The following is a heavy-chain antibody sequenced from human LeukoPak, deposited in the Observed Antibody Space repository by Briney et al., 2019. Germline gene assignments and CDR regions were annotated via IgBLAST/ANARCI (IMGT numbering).Heavy chain of an antibody. CDR1: TFTFSNPV. J-gene: IGHJ4*02. CDR2: ISIDGNGK. CDR3: AKEVRTSGRAGIFGY. Sequence: GRSLRLSCVPSTFTFSNPVMHWVRQAPGKGLEWVSGISIDGNGKYYADSVRGRITISRDNSKNTLYLEMNSLSAEDTAVYYCAKEVRTSGRAGIFGYWGQETLVTVSS. V-gene: IGHV3-30*04. D-gene: IGHD2-2*01.